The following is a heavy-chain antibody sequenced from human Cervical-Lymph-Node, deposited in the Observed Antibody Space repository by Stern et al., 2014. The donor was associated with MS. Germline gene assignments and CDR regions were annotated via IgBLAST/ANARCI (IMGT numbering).Heavy chain of an antibody. CDR2: INREGRAT. CDR1: GFTFSNYW. J-gene: IGHJ4*02. CDR3: TKDTFGPEDY. Sequence: EVQLVESGGGLVQPGGTLRLSCVASGFTFSNYWMHWVRQAPGNGLVWVARINREGRATNNAESVKGRFSISRDNAKNTLYLEMNSLRAEDTAVYYCTKDTFGPEDYWGQGVSVTVSS. D-gene: IGHD3-16*01. V-gene: IGHV3-74*01.